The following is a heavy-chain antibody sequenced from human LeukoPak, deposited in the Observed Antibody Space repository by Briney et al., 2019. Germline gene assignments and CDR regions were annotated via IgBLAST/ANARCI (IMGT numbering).Heavy chain of an antibody. CDR3: AKEFISPVVVVAATYYYYYMDV. D-gene: IGHD2-15*01. Sequence: GGSLRLSCAASGFIFSSYGMHWVRQAPGKGLEWVAFIRYDGSNKYYADSVKGRFTISRDNSKNTLYLQMNSLRAEDTAVYYCAKEFISPVVVVAATYYYYYMDVWGKGTTVTISS. CDR2: IRYDGSNK. V-gene: IGHV3-30*02. J-gene: IGHJ6*03. CDR1: GFIFSSYG.